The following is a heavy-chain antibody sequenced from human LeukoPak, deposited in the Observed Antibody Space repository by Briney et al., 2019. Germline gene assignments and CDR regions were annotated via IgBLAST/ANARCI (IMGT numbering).Heavy chain of an antibody. D-gene: IGHD1-1*01. CDR1: GGSISSYY. CDR2: IYYSGST. Sequence: SETLSFTCTVSGGSISSYYWSWIRQPPGKGLEWIGYIYYSGSTNYNPSLKSRVTISVDTSKNQFSLKVSSVTAADTAVYYCARNSATGLAYWGQGTLVTVSS. CDR3: ARNSATGLAY. V-gene: IGHV4-59*12. J-gene: IGHJ4*02.